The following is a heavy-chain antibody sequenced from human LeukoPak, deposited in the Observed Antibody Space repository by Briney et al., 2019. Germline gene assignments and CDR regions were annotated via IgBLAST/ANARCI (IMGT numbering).Heavy chain of an antibody. CDR1: GGSISSYY. Sequence: SETLSLTCTVSGGSISSYYWSWIRQPAGKGLEWIGRIYSSGSTNYNPSLKSRVTMSVDTYKNQFSLNLNSVTAADVAVYFCVGVRGRGYNWFDPWGQGTLVTVSS. D-gene: IGHD3-16*01. V-gene: IGHV4-4*07. CDR2: IYSSGST. J-gene: IGHJ5*02. CDR3: VGVRGRGYNWFDP.